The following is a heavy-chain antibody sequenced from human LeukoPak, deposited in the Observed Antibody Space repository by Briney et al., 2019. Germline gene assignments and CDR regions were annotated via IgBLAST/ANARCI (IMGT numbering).Heavy chain of an antibody. J-gene: IGHJ3*02. CDR3: ARRGNMSSHAFDI. Sequence: GGSLRLSCAASGFSFSDSYMSWIRQAPGQGLEWLSYIKSSDTSTFYADPVKGRFTVSRDNAKNSLYLQMNSLRAEDTAVYYCARRGNMSSHAFDIWGQGTVVTVSS. CDR2: IKSSDTST. V-gene: IGHV3-11*01. D-gene: IGHD2/OR15-2a*01. CDR1: GFSFSDSY.